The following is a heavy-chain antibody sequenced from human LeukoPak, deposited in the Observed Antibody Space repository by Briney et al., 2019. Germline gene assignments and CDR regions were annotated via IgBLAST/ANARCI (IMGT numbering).Heavy chain of an antibody. Sequence: GGSLRLSCTVSGFTVSSNSMSWVRQAPGKGLEWVSFIYSDNTHYADSVKGRFTISRGNSKNTLYLQLNSLRGDDTAVYYCARNSGWYGVSWGQGTLVTVSS. CDR2: IYSDNT. CDR1: GFTVSSNS. CDR3: ARNSGWYGVS. J-gene: IGHJ4*02. V-gene: IGHV3-53*01. D-gene: IGHD6-19*01.